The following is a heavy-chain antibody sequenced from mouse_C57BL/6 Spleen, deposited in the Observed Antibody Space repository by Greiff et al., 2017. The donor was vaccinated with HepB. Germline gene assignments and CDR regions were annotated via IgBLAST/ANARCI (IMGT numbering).Heavy chain of an antibody. Sequence: VQLQESGAELVRPGASVTLSCKASGYTFTDYEMHWVKQTPVHGLEWIGAIDPETGGTAYNQKFKGKAILTADKSSSTAYMELRSLTSEDSAVYYCTRYGSSYGAMDYWGQGTSVTVSS. CDR2: IDPETGGT. CDR3: TRYGSSYGAMDY. CDR1: GYTFTDYE. D-gene: IGHD1-1*01. J-gene: IGHJ4*01. V-gene: IGHV1-15*01.